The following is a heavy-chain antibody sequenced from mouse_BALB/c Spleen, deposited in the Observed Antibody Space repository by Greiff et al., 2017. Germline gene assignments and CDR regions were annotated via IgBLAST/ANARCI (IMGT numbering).Heavy chain of an antibody. CDR1: GFTFSSYT. CDR2: ISNGCGST. V-gene: IGHV5-12-2*01. J-gene: IGHJ3*01. Sequence: DVKLVESGGGLVQPGGSLKLSCAASGFTFSSYTMSWVRQTPEKRLEWVAYISNGCGSTYYRDTVKGRFTISRDNAKNTLYLQMSSLKSEDTAMYYCATGYAYWGQGTLVTVSA. CDR3: ATGYAY.